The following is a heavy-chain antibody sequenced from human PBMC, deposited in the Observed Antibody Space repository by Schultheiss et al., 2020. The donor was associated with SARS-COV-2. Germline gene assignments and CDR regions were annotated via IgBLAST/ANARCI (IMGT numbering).Heavy chain of an antibody. V-gene: IGHV3-64*01. Sequence: GESLKISCAASGFTFSSYAMHWVRQAPGKGLEYVSAISSNGGSTYYANSVKGRFTISRDNSKNTLYLQMNSLRAEDTAVYYCAKDRRQSSSHVDYWGQGTLVTVSS. J-gene: IGHJ4*02. CDR2: ISSNGGST. CDR1: GFTFSSYA. D-gene: IGHD6-6*01. CDR3: AKDRRQSSSHVDY.